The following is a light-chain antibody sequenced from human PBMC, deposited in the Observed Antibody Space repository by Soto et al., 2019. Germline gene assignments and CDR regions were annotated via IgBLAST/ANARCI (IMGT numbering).Light chain of an antibody. CDR1: QIISNY. J-gene: IGKJ2*01. Sequence: DIQMTQSPSSLSASVGDRVTITCRASQIISNYLNWCHQKPGKAPNLLIYAASSLQSGVPSRFSGSGSGTDFTLTISSVQPEDFATYYCQQSYTTPRTFGQGTKLEIK. V-gene: IGKV1-39*01. CDR3: QQSYTTPRT. CDR2: AAS.